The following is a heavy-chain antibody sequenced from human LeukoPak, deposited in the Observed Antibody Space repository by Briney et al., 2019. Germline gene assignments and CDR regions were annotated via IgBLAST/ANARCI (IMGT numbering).Heavy chain of an antibody. V-gene: IGHV1-69*05. CDR1: FXXYA. J-gene: IGHJ6*03. Sequence: FXXYAISXVRQAPGQGVEWMGGIIPIFGTANYAQKFQGRVTITTDESTSTAYMELTSLRSEDTAVYYCARVEYNWNLRADYYYYYYMDVWGKGTTVTVSS. CDR3: ARVEYNWNLRADYYYYYYMDV. CDR2: IIPIFGTA. D-gene: IGHD1-20*01.